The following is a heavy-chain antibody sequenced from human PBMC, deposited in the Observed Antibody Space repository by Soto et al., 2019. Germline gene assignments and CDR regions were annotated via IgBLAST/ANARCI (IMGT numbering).Heavy chain of an antibody. CDR3: ARGSKYQLRHRGPFDY. V-gene: IGHV4-34*01. J-gene: IGHJ4*02. Sequence: SETLSLTCAVYGGSFSGYYWSWIRQPPGKGLEWIGEINHSGSTNYNPSLKSRVTISVDTSKNQFSLKLSSVTAADTAVYYCARGSKYQLRHRGPFDYWGQGTLVTVSS. CDR1: GGSFSGYY. D-gene: IGHD2-2*01. CDR2: INHSGST.